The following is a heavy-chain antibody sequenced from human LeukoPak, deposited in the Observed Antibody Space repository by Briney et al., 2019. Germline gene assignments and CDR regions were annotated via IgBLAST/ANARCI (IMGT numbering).Heavy chain of an antibody. Sequence: ASVKVSCKASGYTFTSYGISWVRQAPGQGLEWMGWIIAYNGNTTYAQKLQGRVTMTTDTSTSTAYMELRSLRSDDTAVYYCARSVGYCSSTSCYPADYWGQGTLVTVSS. D-gene: IGHD2-2*01. CDR2: IIAYNGNT. CDR3: ARSVGYCSSTSCYPADY. V-gene: IGHV1-18*04. CDR1: GYTFTSYG. J-gene: IGHJ4*02.